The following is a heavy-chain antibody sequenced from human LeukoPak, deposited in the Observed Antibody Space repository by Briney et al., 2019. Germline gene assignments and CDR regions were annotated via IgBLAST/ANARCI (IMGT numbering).Heavy chain of an antibody. CDR2: IYYSGST. D-gene: IGHD3-16*01. Sequence: SETLSLTCTVSGGSISSSRSYWGWIRQSPGKGLEWIGSIYYSGSTYYNPSLKSRVTISVDTSKNQFSLNLTSVTAADTAVYYCARHVDVGGFGGNFDYWGQGTLVTVSS. CDR1: GGSISSSRSY. CDR3: ARHVDVGGFGGNFDY. V-gene: IGHV4-39*01. J-gene: IGHJ4*02.